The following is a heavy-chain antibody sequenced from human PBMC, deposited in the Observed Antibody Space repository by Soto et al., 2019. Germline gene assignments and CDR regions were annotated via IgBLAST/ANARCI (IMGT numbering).Heavy chain of an antibody. CDR2: IYPGDSDT. Sequence: GESLKISCKGSGYSFTTYWIGWVRQVSGKGLEWMGIIYPGDSDTRYSPSFQGQVTISADKSISTAYPQWSSLKASDTAMYYCARGSSGFSDFNWGQGTLVTVSS. CDR1: GYSFTTYW. D-gene: IGHD3-22*01. V-gene: IGHV5-51*01. CDR3: ARGSSGFSDFN. J-gene: IGHJ4*02.